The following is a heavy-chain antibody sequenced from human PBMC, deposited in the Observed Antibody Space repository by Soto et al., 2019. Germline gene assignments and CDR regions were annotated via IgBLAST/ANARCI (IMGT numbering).Heavy chain of an antibody. Sequence: SETLSLTCTVSGGSISSYYWSWIRQPPGKGLEWIGYIYYSGSTNYNPSLKSRVTISVDTSKNQFSLKLSSVTAADTAVYYCARESASLPYNWFDPWGQGTLVTVSS. V-gene: IGHV4-59*01. J-gene: IGHJ5*02. CDR1: GGSISSYY. CDR2: IYYSGST. D-gene: IGHD3-16*02. CDR3: ARESASLPYNWFDP.